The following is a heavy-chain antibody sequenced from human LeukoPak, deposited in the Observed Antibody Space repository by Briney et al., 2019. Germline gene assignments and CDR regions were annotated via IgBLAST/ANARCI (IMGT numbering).Heavy chain of an antibody. CDR2: ITDSGACT. CDR3: AKRRGPTYGDFDF. J-gene: IGHJ4*03. CDR1: GFTFNSYS. D-gene: IGHD4-17*01. Sequence: GGSLRLSCAAAGFTFNSYSMTWVRQAPGKGLEWVSAITDSGACTDYADSVKGRFTISRDNSGHTVFLEMNDLRADDTAVYYCAKRRGPTYGDFDFWGQGTTVTVSS. V-gene: IGHV3-23*01.